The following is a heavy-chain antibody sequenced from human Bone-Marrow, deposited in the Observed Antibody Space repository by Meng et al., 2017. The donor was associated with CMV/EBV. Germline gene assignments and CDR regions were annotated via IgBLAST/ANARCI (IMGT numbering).Heavy chain of an antibody. J-gene: IGHJ3*02. D-gene: IGHD3-3*01. CDR3: ARDFWSGYYWDTFDI. CDR2: ISSSGITI. CDR1: GFTFSSYS. Sequence: GGSLRLSCAASGFTFSSYSMNWVRQAPGKGLEWVSYISSSGITIHYADSVKGRFTISRGNAKNSLYLQMNSLRAEDTAVYYCARDFWSGYYWDTFDIWGQGTMVTVSS. V-gene: IGHV3-48*04.